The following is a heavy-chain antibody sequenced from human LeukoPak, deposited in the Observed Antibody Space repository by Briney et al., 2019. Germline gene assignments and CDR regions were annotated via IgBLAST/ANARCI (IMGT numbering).Heavy chain of an antibody. CDR3: ARDRPHQGMDV. Sequence: PGGSLRLSCAASGFMFDDYPMHWVRQAPGKGLEWVSRINSDGSSTSYADSVKGRFTISRDNAKNTLYLQMNSLKAEDTAVYYCARDRPHQGMDVWGQGTTVTVSS. J-gene: IGHJ6*02. CDR2: INSDGSST. V-gene: IGHV3-74*01. CDR1: GFMFDDYP.